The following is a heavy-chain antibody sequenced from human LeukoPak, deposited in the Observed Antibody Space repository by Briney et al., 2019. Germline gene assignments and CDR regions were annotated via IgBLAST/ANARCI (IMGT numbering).Heavy chain of an antibody. CDR1: GFSFTYAW. V-gene: IGHV3-15*01. D-gene: IGHD3-10*01. CDR3: TTDLNQRLKWFGNPLDH. CDR2: IRSETDGATT. J-gene: IGHJ4*02. Sequence: PGGSLRLSWVASGFSFTYAWMSWVRQAPGKGLQWVGHIRSETDGATTDYAAAVQGRFTISRDDSKKMLYLEMNSLKTEDTGLYYCTTDLNQRLKWFGNPLDHWGQGTPVTVSS.